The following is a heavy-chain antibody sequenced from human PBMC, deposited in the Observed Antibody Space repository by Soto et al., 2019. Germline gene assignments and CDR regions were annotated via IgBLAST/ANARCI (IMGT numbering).Heavy chain of an antibody. Sequence: QVQLVESGGGVVQPGTSLRLSCAASGFTFSSYGMHWVRQAPGKGLERVAIILFDGSNQYYADSVKGRFTSSRDNSKNSVYLQMNGLRAEDTAVYYCAKEASSGATSGAPVDYWGQGTVVTVSS. D-gene: IGHD6-25*01. CDR2: ILFDGSNQ. CDR1: GFTFSSYG. V-gene: IGHV3-30*18. CDR3: AKEASSGATSGAPVDY. J-gene: IGHJ4*02.